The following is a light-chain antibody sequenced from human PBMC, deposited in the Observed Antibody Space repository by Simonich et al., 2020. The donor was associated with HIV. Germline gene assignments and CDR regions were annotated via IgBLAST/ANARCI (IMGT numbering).Light chain of an antibody. J-gene: IGLJ2*01. V-gene: IGLV4-69*01. CDR1: SGHSTYA. Sequence: QLVLTQSPSTSASLGASVNLTCPLSSGHSTYAIAWHQQQPEKGPRYLMTLNRDGSHINGAGIPARFSGSSSGAGRYLTISSLQSEDEAGYYCQPWGAGIVLFAGGTKLTVL. CDR3: QPWGAGIVL. CDR2: LNRDGSH.